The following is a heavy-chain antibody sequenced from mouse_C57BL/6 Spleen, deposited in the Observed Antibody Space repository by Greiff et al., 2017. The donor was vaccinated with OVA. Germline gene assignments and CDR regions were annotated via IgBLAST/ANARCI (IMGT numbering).Heavy chain of an antibody. Sequence: EVKLVESGGGLVKPGGSLKLSCAASGFTFSSYAMSWVRQTPEKRLEWVATISDGGSYTYYPDNVKGRFTISRDNAKNNLYLQMSHLKSEDTAMYYCAREGRGGGSSPYWYFDVWGTGTTVTVSS. CDR2: ISDGGSYT. CDR1: GFTFSSYA. J-gene: IGHJ1*03. CDR3: AREGRGGGSSPYWYFDV. D-gene: IGHD1-1*01. V-gene: IGHV5-4*01.